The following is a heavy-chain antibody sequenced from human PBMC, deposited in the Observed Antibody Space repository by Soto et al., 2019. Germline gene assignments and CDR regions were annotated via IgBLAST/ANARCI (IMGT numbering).Heavy chain of an antibody. Sequence: EVHLLESGGGLVQPGGSLRLSCAASGFTFSSYAVNWVRQAPGKGLEWVSGISGSGDSTYYADSVKGRFTISRDNSKNTLYLQMTSLRAEDTAVYYCAKDRSDSSAYYYFDYWGQGTLVTVSS. CDR1: GFTFSSYA. V-gene: IGHV3-23*01. D-gene: IGHD3-22*01. CDR2: ISGSGDST. CDR3: AKDRSDSSAYYYFDY. J-gene: IGHJ4*02.